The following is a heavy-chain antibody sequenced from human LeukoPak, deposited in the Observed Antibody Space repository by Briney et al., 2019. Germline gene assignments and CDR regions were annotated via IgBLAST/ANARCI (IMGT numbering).Heavy chain of an antibody. CDR2: IYYSGST. Sequence: SETLSLTCTVSGGSISSGDYYWSWIRQPPGKGLEWIGYIYYSGSTYYNPSLKSRLTISLDTSKNQFSLKLSSVTAAVTAVYYCARELYDYVWGSYIDYWGQGTLVTVSS. V-gene: IGHV4-30-4*01. D-gene: IGHD3-16*01. J-gene: IGHJ4*02. CDR1: GGSISSGDYY. CDR3: ARELYDYVWGSYIDY.